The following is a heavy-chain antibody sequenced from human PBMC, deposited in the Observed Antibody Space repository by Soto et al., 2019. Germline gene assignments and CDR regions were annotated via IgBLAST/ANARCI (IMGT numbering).Heavy chain of an antibody. D-gene: IGHD3-22*01. CDR3: ARDVGSTYYYDSSGFDP. V-gene: IGHV4-59*01. J-gene: IGHJ5*02. CDR2: IYYSGST. Sequence: SETLSLTCTVSGGSISSYYWSLIRQPPGKGLEWIGYIYYSGSTNYNPSLKSRVTISVDTSKNQFSLKLSSVTAADTAVYYCARDVGSTYYYDSSGFDPWGQGTLVTVSS. CDR1: GGSISSYY.